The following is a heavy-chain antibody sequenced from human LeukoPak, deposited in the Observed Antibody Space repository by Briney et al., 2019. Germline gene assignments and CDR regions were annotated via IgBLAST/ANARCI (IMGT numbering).Heavy chain of an antibody. J-gene: IGHJ4*02. CDR1: GFTFSSYA. D-gene: IGHD2-2*01. V-gene: IGHV4-34*01. CDR2: INHSGST. Sequence: GSLRLSCAASGFTFSSYAMSWVRQPPGKGLEWIGEINHSGSTNYNPSLKSRVTISVDTSKNQFSLKLSSVTAADTAVYYCARALPKLGYCSSTSCYAVYFDYWGQGTLVTVSS. CDR3: ARALPKLGYCSSTSCYAVYFDY.